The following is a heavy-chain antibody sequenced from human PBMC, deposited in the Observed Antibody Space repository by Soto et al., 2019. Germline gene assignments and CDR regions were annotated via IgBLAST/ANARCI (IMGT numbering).Heavy chain of an antibody. CDR1: GFTVSSKY. CDR3: AREAPMDV. J-gene: IGHJ6*02. Sequence: DVQLVETGGELIQPGGSLRLSCAASGFTVSSKYMSWVRQAPGKGLEWISVIWSAGLIYYADSERGRFTISRDISKNILYLEMTSLRADDTAVYYCAREAPMDVWGQGTTVTVSS. V-gene: IGHV3-53*02. CDR2: IWSAGLI.